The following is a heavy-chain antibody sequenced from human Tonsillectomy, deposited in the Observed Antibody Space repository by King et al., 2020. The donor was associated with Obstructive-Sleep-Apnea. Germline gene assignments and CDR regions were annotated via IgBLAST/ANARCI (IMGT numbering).Heavy chain of an antibody. D-gene: IGHD2-21*02. V-gene: IGHV1-46*01. CDR1: GYTFTSYY. CDR2: INPSGGSK. Sequence: VQLVESGAEVKKPGASVKVSCKASGYTFTSYYMHWVRQAPGQGLEGMGRINPSGGSKSHAQKFQGRVTMTRDTSTSTVYMELSSPRSEDTAVYYCARTQTAGAFDIWGQGTMVTVSS. J-gene: IGHJ3*02. CDR3: ARTQTAGAFDI.